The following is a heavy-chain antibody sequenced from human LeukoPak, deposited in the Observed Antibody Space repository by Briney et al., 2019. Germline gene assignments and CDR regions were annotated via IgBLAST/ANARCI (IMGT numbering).Heavy chain of an antibody. J-gene: IGHJ4*02. CDR2: ISGSGGST. Sequence: AGGSLRLSCAASGFIFSSYAMSWVRQAPGKGLEWVSAISGSGGSTYYADSVKDRFTISRDNSRNTLYLQMNSLRVEDTAVYYCARVAEAAAFDSWGQGTLVTVSS. D-gene: IGHD6-13*01. CDR3: ARVAEAAAFDS. V-gene: IGHV3-23*01. CDR1: GFIFSSYA.